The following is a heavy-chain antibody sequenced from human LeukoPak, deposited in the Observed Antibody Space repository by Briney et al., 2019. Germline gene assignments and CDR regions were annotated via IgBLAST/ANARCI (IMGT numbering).Heavy chain of an antibody. CDR1: GFTFSSYS. CDR3: ARVSGGTTMDV. V-gene: IGHV3-21*01. Sequence: GGSLRLSCAASGFTFSSYSMNWVRQAPGKGLEWVSSISSSSSYIYYADSVKGRFTISRDNAKNSLYLQMNSLRAEDTAVYYCARVSGGTTMDVWGKGTTVTVSS. D-gene: IGHD2-8*02. CDR2: ISSSSSYI. J-gene: IGHJ6*03.